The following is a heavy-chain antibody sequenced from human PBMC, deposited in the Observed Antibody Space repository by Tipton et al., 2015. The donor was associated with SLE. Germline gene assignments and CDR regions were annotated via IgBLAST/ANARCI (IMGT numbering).Heavy chain of an antibody. CDR2: IYYSGST. CDR3: ARRGALAAAGVYYYYGMDV. CDR1: SGAISNYY. D-gene: IGHD6-13*01. V-gene: IGHV4-59*01. J-gene: IGHJ6*02. Sequence: LRLSCTVSSGAISNYYWSWIRQPPGKGLEWIGYIYYSGSTDYNPSLKSRVTISVDTSKNQFSLKLNSVTAADTAVYYCARRGALAAAGVYYYYGMDVWGQGTTVTVSS.